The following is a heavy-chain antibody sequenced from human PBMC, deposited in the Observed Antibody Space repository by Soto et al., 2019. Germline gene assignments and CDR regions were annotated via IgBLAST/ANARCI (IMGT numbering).Heavy chain of an antibody. J-gene: IGHJ6*02. Sequence: GGSLRLSCAASGFTFSDYYMSWIRQAPGKGLEWVSYISSSSSYTNYADSVKGRFTISRDNAKNSLYLQMNSLRAEDTAVYYCAREGSITMVREAYYYYGMDVWGQGTTVTVSS. CDR3: AREGSITMVREAYYYYGMDV. CDR2: ISSSSSYT. D-gene: IGHD3-10*01. CDR1: GFTFSDYY. V-gene: IGHV3-11*06.